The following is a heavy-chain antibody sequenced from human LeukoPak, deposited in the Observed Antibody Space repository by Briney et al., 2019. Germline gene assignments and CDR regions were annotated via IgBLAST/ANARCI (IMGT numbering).Heavy chain of an antibody. CDR2: INPSGGST. CDR3: ARDRGEYSSSFGAFDI. D-gene: IGHD6-6*01. V-gene: IGHV1-46*01. J-gene: IGHJ3*02. CDR1: GYTFTSYY. Sequence: ASVKVSXKASGYTFTSYYMHWVRQAPGQGLEWMGIINPSGGSTSYAQKFQGRVTMTRDTSTSTVYMELSGLRSEDTAVYYCARDRGEYSSSFGAFDIWGQGTMVTVSS.